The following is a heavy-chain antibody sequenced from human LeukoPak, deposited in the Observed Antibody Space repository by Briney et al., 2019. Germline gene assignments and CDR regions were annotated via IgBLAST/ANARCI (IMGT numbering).Heavy chain of an antibody. CDR3: ASSRWYGAFDY. Sequence: PSETLSLTCTVSGGSISSYYWSWIRQPPGKGLEWIGYIYYSGSTNYNPSLKSRVTMSVDTSKNQLSLKLSSVTAADTAVFYCASSRWYGAFDYWGQGTLVTVSS. V-gene: IGHV4-59*01. CDR2: IYYSGST. CDR1: GGSISSYY. J-gene: IGHJ4*02. D-gene: IGHD6-13*01.